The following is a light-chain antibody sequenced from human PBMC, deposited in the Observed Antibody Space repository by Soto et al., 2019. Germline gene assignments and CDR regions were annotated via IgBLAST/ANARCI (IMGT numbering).Light chain of an antibody. J-gene: IGLJ1*01. V-gene: IGLV1-51*01. CDR1: SSNIGNNY. Sequence: QSALTQPPSVSAAPGQQATISCSGSSSNIGNNYVSWYQQLPGTAPKLLIYDNNKRPSGIPDRFSGSKSGTSATLGITGLQTGDEADYYCGTWDSSLSAYVFGTGTKVTVL. CDR2: DNN. CDR3: GTWDSSLSAYV.